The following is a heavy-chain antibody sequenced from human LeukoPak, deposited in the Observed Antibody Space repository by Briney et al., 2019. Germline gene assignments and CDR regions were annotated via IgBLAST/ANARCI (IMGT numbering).Heavy chain of an antibody. CDR1: GFTFRRSA. CDR2: ISGRGGDT. D-gene: IGHD3-10*01. V-gene: IGHV3-23*01. J-gene: IGHJ6*03. Sequence: SGGSLRLSCAASGFTFRRSAMTWVRQVPGKGLEWVSTISGRGGDTDYADSVKGRFTISRDNSKNTLYLQMNSLKGDDTAVYYCAKDSAFYYIDVWGKGTTVIISS. CDR3: AKDSAFYYIDV.